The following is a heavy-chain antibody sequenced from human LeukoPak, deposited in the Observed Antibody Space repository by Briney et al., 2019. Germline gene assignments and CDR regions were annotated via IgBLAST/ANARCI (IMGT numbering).Heavy chain of an antibody. D-gene: IGHD3-22*01. V-gene: IGHV3-23*01. CDR3: AKNSGYNSYYFHY. J-gene: IGHJ4*02. CDR1: GFTFSSYA. Sequence: GGSLRLSCAVSGFTFSSYAMSWVRQAPGKGLEWVSTIIGSGGTTYYADSVRGRFTISRDNSKSTLYLQRNSLRADDTAVFYCAKNSGYNSYYFHYWGQGTLVTASS. CDR2: IIGSGGTT.